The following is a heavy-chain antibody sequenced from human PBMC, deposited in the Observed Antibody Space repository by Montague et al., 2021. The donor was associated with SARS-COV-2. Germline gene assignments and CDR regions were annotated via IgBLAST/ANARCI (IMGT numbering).Heavy chain of an antibody. CDR1: GGPISRNY. D-gene: IGHD2-8*01. J-gene: IGHJ4*02. V-gene: IGHV4-59*12. Sequence: SETLSLTCTVSGGPISRNYWNWIRQPPGKGLEWIGYIYYSGTTNCNPSLKSRVTISVDTSKNQFSLKLSSVTAADTAVYYCARANGYYFDYWGQGTLVTVSS. CDR3: ARANGYYFDY. CDR2: IYYSGTT.